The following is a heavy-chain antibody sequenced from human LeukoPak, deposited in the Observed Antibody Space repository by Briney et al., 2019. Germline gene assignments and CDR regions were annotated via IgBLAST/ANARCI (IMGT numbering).Heavy chain of an antibody. Sequence: SETLSLTCSVSGGSIRSSDDYWGFVRQTPGKGLEWIGSIYYSGSTYYNPSLKSRVTISVDTSKNQFSLKLSSVTAADTAVYYCARLRPEYYYYYYMDVWGKGTTVTVSS. J-gene: IGHJ6*03. CDR3: ARLRPEYYYYYYMDV. D-gene: IGHD4-17*01. CDR1: GGSIRSSDDY. CDR2: IYYSGST. V-gene: IGHV4-39*07.